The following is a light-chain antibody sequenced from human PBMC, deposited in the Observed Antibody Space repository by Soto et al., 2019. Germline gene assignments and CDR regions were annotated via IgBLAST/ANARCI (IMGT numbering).Light chain of an antibody. Sequence: QSALTQPASVSGSPGQSITISCTGTSSDVGGYNYVSWYQQHPGKAPXLMIXDVSXXXXXXXXRXXGSXSGNTASLTISGXXXXXXXXYYXSSYTSSSTKVFGTGTKVTVL. CDR1: SSDVGGYNY. V-gene: IGLV2-14*01. CDR2: DVS. J-gene: IGLJ1*01. CDR3: SSYTSSSTKV.